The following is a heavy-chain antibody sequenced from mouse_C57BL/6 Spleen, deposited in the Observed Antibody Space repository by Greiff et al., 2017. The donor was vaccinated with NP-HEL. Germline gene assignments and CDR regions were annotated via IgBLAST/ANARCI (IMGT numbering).Heavy chain of an antibody. CDR2: IDPSDSET. J-gene: IGHJ4*01. V-gene: IGHV1-52*01. CDR1: GYTFTSYW. CDR3: ARSSSYDGDYYAMDY. Sequence: QVQLQQPGAELVRPGSSVKLSCKASGYTFTSYWMHWVKQRPIQGLEWIGNIDPSDSETHYNQKFKDKATLTVDKSSSTAYMQLSSLSSEDSAVYYCARSSSYDGDYYAMDYWGQGTSVTVSS. D-gene: IGHD2-12*01.